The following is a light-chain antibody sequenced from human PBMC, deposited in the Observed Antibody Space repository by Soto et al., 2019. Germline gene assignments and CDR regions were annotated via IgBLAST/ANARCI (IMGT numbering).Light chain of an antibody. CDR1: QSLLYSNGYNY. V-gene: IGKV2-28*01. CDR2: LGS. Sequence: DIVMTQSPLSLPVTPGEPASISCRSSQSLLYSNGYNYLDWYLQKPGQSPHLLIYLGSVRASGVPDRFSGIGSGTDFTLKISRVEAEDVGVYYCMQALQTPYTFGQETKLEIK. J-gene: IGKJ2*01. CDR3: MQALQTPYT.